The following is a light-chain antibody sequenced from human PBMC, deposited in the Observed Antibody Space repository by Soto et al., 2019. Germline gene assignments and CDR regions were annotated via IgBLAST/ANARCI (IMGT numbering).Light chain of an antibody. V-gene: IGLV2-14*01. Sequence: QSVEARPASVSGSPGPPIDYSCTGTSGDIGAYDYVSWYQQHPGKAPKLMIYEVNGRPSGVSNRFSGSKSGNTASLTISGLQAEDEADYYCSSYTGAYTLLFGTGPKVTVL. CDR3: SSYTGAYTLL. CDR2: EVN. J-gene: IGLJ1*01. CDR1: SGDIGAYDY.